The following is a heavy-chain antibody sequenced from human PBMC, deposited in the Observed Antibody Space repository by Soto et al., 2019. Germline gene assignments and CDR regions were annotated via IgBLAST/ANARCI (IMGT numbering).Heavy chain of an antibody. Sequence: ASVKVSCKVSGYTLTELSMHWVRQAPGKGLEWMGGFDPEDGETIYAQKFQGRVTMTKDTSTDTAYMELSSLRSEDTAVYYCATKIVATISFDYWGQGTLVTVSS. J-gene: IGHJ4*02. D-gene: IGHD5-12*01. V-gene: IGHV1-24*01. CDR1: GYTLTELS. CDR3: ATKIVATISFDY. CDR2: FDPEDGET.